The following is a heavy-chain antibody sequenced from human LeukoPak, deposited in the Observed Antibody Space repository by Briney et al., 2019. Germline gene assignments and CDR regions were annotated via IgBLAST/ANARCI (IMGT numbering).Heavy chain of an antibody. Sequence: GGSLRLSCAASGFTVSSNYMSWVRQAPGKGLEWVSVIYSGGSTYYADSVKGRFTISRDNSKNTLYLQMNSLRAEDTAVYYCAREYGSGSLDLDYWGQGTLVTVSS. CDR1: GFTVSSNY. CDR2: IYSGGST. CDR3: AREYGSGSLDLDY. J-gene: IGHJ4*02. D-gene: IGHD3-10*01. V-gene: IGHV3-53*01.